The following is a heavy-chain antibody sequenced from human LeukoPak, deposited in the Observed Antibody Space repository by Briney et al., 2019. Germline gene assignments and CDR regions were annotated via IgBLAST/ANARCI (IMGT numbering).Heavy chain of an antibody. CDR2: IYWDDDK. J-gene: IGHJ3*02. CDR3: AHSWGDYGGNPGAFDI. D-gene: IGHD4-23*01. CDR1: GFSLSTSGVG. V-gene: IGHV2-5*02. Sequence: SGPTLLKPTQTLTLTCTLSGFSLSTSGVGVGWIRQPPGKALEWLSLIYWDDDKRYSPSLRSRLTITKDTSKNQVVLTMTNMDPVDTATYYCAHSWGDYGGNPGAFDIWGQGTMVTVSS.